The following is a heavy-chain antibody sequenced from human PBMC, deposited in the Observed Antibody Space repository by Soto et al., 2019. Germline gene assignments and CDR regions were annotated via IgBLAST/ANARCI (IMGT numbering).Heavy chain of an antibody. V-gene: IGHV3-23*01. CDR2: FRGSGGST. J-gene: IGHJ6*01. CDR3: AKIGCSSTSCYLYSYG. D-gene: IGHD2-2*01. Sequence: KGLEWLSAFRGSGGSTYYADYVKGPFTLSRHHSKKTMYLQMNSLRAEDTAVYYCAKIGCSSTSCYLYSYG.